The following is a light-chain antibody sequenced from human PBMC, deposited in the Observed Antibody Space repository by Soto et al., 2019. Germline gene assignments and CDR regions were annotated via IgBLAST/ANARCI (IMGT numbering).Light chain of an antibody. CDR1: QTVSSSH. CDR2: GAS. V-gene: IGKV3-20*01. J-gene: IGKJ2*01. Sequence: EAVLTQSPGTLSLSPGERATLSCRASQTVSSSHLAWYQQKPGQAPRLLIYGASDRATDIPDRFSGSGTGTDFTLTISRLEPEDFAVYYCQHFVTSAPEYTFGQGTKLEIK. CDR3: QHFVTSAPEYT.